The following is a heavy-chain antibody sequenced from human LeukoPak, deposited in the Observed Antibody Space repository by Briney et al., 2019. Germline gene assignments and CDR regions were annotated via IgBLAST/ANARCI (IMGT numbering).Heavy chain of an antibody. J-gene: IGHJ4*02. V-gene: IGHV3-74*03. CDR1: GFTFSSYW. Sequence: GGSLRLSCAASGFTFSSYWMSWVRQAPGKGLVWVSRIDSDGSRITYADSVKGRFTISRDNAKNTVYLQMNSLRAEDTAVYYCARGRSGSYGFFDYWSLGNLVTVSS. CDR3: ARGRSGSYGFFDY. D-gene: IGHD3-10*01. CDR2: IDSDGSRI.